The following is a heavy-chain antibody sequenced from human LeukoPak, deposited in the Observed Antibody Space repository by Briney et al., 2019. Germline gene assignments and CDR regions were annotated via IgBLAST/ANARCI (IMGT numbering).Heavy chain of an antibody. CDR2: ISSSSSYI. V-gene: IGHV3-21*01. D-gene: IGHD5-24*01. Sequence: GGSLRLSCAASGFTFSSYCMNWVRQAPGKGLEWVSSISSSSSYIYYADSVKGRFTISRDNAKNSLYLQMNSLRAEDTAVYYCARDGKEMATKSHFDYYYYMDVWGKGTTVTVSS. CDR3: ARDGKEMATKSHFDYYYYMDV. J-gene: IGHJ6*03. CDR1: GFTFSSYC.